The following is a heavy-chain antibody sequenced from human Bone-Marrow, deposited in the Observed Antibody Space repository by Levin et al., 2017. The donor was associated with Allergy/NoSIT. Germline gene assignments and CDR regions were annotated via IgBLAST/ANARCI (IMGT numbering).Heavy chain of an antibody. CDR3: ARHTTVVPAAIKDYYYGMDV. CDR2: IYYSGST. J-gene: IGHJ6*02. CDR1: GGSISSYY. V-gene: IGHV4-59*08. D-gene: IGHD2-2*01. Sequence: SQTLSLTCTVSGGSISSYYWSWIRQPPGKGLEWIGYIYYSGSTNYNPSLKSRVTISVDTSKNQFSLKLSSVTAADTAVYYCARHTTVVPAAIKDYYYGMDVWGQGTTVTVSS.